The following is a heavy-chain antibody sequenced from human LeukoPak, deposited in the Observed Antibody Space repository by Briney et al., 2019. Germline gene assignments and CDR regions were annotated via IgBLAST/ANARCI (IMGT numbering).Heavy chain of an antibody. CDR1: GHTFTNYY. V-gene: IGHV1-46*01. Sequence: ASVKVSCKASGHTFTNYYMHWVRQAPGQGLEWMGMINPSGGGTSYAQKFQGRVTMTRDTSTSTVYMELSSLRSEDTAVYYCARDQGYTAYYYYYYMDVWGKGTTVTVSS. CDR2: INPSGGGT. J-gene: IGHJ6*03. D-gene: IGHD3-16*02. CDR3: ARDQGYTAYYYYYYMDV.